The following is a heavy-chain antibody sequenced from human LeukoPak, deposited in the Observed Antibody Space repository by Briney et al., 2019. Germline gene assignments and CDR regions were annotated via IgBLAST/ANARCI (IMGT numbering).Heavy chain of an antibody. CDR1: GFTFISYG. CDR2: LRYDGSNK. V-gene: IGHV3-30*02. J-gene: IGHJ3*02. Sequence: GGTLRLSCAASGFTFISYGMHWVRQAPGKGLEWVAFLRYDGSNKYYADSVKGRFTISRDNSKNTLYLQMNSLRAEDTAVYYCAKEYDILTGYYAFDIWGQGTMVTVSS. CDR3: AKEYDILTGYYAFDI. D-gene: IGHD3-9*01.